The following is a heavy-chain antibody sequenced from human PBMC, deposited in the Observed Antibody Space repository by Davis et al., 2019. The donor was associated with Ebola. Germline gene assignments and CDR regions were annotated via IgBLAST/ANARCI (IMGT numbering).Heavy chain of an antibody. J-gene: IGHJ5*02. CDR1: GYSFTSYW. Sequence: GESLKISCKGSGYSFTSYWIGWVRQMPGKGLEWMGIIYPGDSDTRYSPSFQGQVTISADKSISTAYLQWSSLKASDTAMYYCARQSYGGNPRMGFDPWGQGTLVTVSS. D-gene: IGHD4-23*01. V-gene: IGHV5-51*01. CDR2: IYPGDSDT. CDR3: ARQSYGGNPRMGFDP.